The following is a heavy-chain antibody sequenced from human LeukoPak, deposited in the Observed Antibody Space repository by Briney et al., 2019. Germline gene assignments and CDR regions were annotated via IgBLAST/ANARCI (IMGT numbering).Heavy chain of an antibody. V-gene: IGHV4-59*08. CDR1: GGSISSYY. D-gene: IGHD1-26*01. CDR3: ASTRRSGTYLEAFDI. J-gene: IGHJ3*02. Sequence: SETLSLTCTVSGGSISSYYWSWIRQPPGKGLEWIGYIYYSGSTNYNPSLKSRVTISVDTSKNQFSLKLTSVTAADTAVFYCASTRRSGTYLEAFDIWGQGTMVTISS. CDR2: IYYSGST.